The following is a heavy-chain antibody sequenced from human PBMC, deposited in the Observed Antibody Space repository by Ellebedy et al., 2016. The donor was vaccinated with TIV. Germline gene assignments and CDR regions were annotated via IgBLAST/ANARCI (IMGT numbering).Heavy chain of an antibody. CDR1: GYTLTELS. J-gene: IGHJ5*02. CDR3: ATEKYSYGFGPNWFDP. V-gene: IGHV1-24*01. D-gene: IGHD5-18*01. CDR2: FDPEDGET. Sequence: AASVKVSCKVSGYTLTELSMHWVRQAPGKGLEWMGGFDPEDGETIYAQKFQGRVTMTEDTSTDTAYMELSSLRSEDTAVYYCATEKYSYGFGPNWFDPWGQGTLVTASS.